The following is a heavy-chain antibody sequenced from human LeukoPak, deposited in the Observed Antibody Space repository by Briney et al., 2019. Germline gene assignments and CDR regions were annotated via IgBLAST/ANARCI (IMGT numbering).Heavy chain of an antibody. CDR1: GFAFSGYW. CDR3: ARGVGATHFDY. Sequence: GGSLRLSCVTSGFAFSGYWMSWVRQAPGKGLEWVAIIKQDGTEKYYVDSVKGRFTISRDNAKNSLYLQMNSLRAEDTAVYYCARGVGATHFDYWGQGTLVTVSS. D-gene: IGHD1-26*01. V-gene: IGHV3-7*04. CDR2: IKQDGTEK. J-gene: IGHJ4*02.